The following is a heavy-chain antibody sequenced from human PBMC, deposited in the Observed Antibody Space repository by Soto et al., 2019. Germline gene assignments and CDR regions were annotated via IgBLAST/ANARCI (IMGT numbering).Heavy chain of an antibody. J-gene: IGHJ4*02. CDR2: ITRSSSYI. Sequence: EVQLVESGGGPVKPGGSLRLSCAASGFAFNTYSMNWVRQAPGKGLEWVAFITRSSSYIYYADSVRGRFTLSRDNAKNSLYLQMNSLRAEDTAIYYCAIDDGWLILDYWGQGTLVTVSS. D-gene: IGHD6-19*01. CDR3: AIDDGWLILDY. V-gene: IGHV3-21*06. CDR1: GFAFNTYS.